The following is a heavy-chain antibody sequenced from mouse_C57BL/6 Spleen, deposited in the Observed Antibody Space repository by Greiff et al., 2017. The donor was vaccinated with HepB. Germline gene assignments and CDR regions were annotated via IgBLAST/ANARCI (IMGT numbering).Heavy chain of an antibody. D-gene: IGHD1-1*01. CDR2: ISSGSSTI. V-gene: IGHV5-17*01. J-gene: IGHJ2*01. Sequence: VQLQQSGGGLVKPGGSLKLSCAASGFTFSDYGMHWVRQAPEKGLEWVAYISSGSSTIYYADTVKGRFTISRDNAKNTLFLQMTSLRSEDTAMYYCANDYYGSISDYWGQGTTLTVSS. CDR1: GFTFSDYG. CDR3: ANDYYGSISDY.